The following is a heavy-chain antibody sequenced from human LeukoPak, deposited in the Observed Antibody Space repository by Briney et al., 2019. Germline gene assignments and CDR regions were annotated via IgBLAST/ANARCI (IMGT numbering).Heavy chain of an antibody. V-gene: IGHV4-59*12. CDR1: GGSINSFY. CDR3: ARGGAVLGIGYYYYYMDV. CDR2: VYYNGIT. Sequence: SETLSLTCTVSGGSINSFYWSWIRQPPGKGLEWIGYVYYNGITNYNPSLKSRVTISVDTSKNQFSLKVRSVTAADTAVYYCARGGAVLGIGYYYYYMDVWGKGTTVTVSS. D-gene: IGHD7-27*01. J-gene: IGHJ6*03.